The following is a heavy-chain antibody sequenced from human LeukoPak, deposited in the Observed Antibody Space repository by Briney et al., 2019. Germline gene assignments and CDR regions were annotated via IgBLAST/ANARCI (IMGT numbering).Heavy chain of an antibody. Sequence: SQTLSLTCSVSGDSITSGDSYWTWIRQPAGRGLEWIGLIYTSGSAKYNPSLKSRITMSLDTSRNQISLQLNSVTAADTAVYYCAREYSHWGQGTLVTVSS. V-gene: IGHV4-61*02. CDR2: IYTSGSA. J-gene: IGHJ4*02. D-gene: IGHD5-12*01. CDR1: GDSITSGDSY. CDR3: AREYSH.